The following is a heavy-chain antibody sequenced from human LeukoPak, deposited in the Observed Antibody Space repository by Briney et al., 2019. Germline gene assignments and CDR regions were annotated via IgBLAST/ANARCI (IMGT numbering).Heavy chain of an antibody. CDR3: VRESDVWSGPGIGRPLDV. D-gene: IGHD3-3*01. V-gene: IGHV3-7*01. J-gene: IGHJ6*04. CDR1: GFTFSNSW. Sequence: GGSLRLSCLASGFTFSNSWMTWVRKAPGRGLEWVANIEEDGSDKQYVDSVRGRFTISRDNAKNSVSLQMDGLRAEDTAVYHCVRESDVWSGPGIGRPLDVWGKGTTVTVSS. CDR2: IEEDGSDK.